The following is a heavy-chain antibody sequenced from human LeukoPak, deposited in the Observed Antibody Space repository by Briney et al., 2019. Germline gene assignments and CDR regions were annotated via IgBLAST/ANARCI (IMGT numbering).Heavy chain of an antibody. J-gene: IGHJ4*02. CDR1: GSSISSGYY. CDR2: IYHSGST. V-gene: IGHV4-38-2*01. D-gene: IGHD2-2*01. CDR3: ARGQAIPAAMDC. Sequence: SETLSLTCAVSGSSISSGYYWGWIRQPPGKGLEWIGSIYHSGSTYYNPSLKSRVTISVDTSKNQFSLNLSSVTAADTAVYYCARGQAIPAAMDCWGQGTLVTGSS.